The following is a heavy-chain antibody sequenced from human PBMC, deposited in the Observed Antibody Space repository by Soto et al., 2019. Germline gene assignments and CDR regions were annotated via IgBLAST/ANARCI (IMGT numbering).Heavy chain of an antibody. CDR2: IGTAGDT. CDR1: GFTFSSYD. Sequence: GGSLRLSCAASGFTFSSYDMHWVRQATGKGLEWVSAIGTAGDTYYPGSVKGRFTISRDNSKNTLYLQMNSLRAEDTAVYYCARDQGWYANWGQGTLVTVSS. J-gene: IGHJ4*02. D-gene: IGHD2-8*01. V-gene: IGHV3-13*01. CDR3: ARDQGWYAN.